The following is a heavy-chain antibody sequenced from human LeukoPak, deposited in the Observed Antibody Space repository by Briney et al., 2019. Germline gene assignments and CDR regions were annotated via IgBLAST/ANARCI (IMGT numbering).Heavy chain of an antibody. Sequence: PGGSLRLSCAASGFTFSSYEMNWVRQAPGKGLEWVSYISSSGSTIYYADSVKGRFTISRDNSKNTLYLQMNSLRAEDTAVYYCAREIAATGVFDYWGQGTLVTVSS. CDR3: AREIAATGVFDY. V-gene: IGHV3-48*03. CDR1: GFTFSSYE. CDR2: ISSSGSTI. D-gene: IGHD6-13*01. J-gene: IGHJ4*02.